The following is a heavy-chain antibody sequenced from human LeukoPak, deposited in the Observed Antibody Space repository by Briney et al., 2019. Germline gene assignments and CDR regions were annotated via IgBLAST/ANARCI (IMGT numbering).Heavy chain of an antibody. D-gene: IGHD2-21*01. Sequence: GGSLRVSCAASGFTVRDNYMSWVRQAPGKGLEWVSVIYPGGNPYYPDSVKGRFTISRDDSKNTLYLQLNGLRAEDTAVYYCARTIVGSSFYDAFDIWAQRPRVTVSS. V-gene: IGHV3-53*01. J-gene: IGHJ3*02. CDR3: ARTIVGSSFYDAFDI. CDR1: GFTVRDNY. CDR2: IYPGGNP.